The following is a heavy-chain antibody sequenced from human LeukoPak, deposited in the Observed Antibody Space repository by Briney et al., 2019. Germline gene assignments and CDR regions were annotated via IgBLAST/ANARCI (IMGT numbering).Heavy chain of an antibody. CDR1: GFTFSSYA. V-gene: IGHV3-30*04. J-gene: IGHJ4*02. Sequence: PGRSLRLSCAASGFTFSSYAMHWVRQAPGKGLEWVAIISYDGRSNYADFVKGRFTISRDNSKNTVYLQLSSLRPEDTAMYHCAKDTGYSSLWGQGTLVIVSA. D-gene: IGHD6-19*01. CDR2: ISYDGRS. CDR3: AKDTGYSSL.